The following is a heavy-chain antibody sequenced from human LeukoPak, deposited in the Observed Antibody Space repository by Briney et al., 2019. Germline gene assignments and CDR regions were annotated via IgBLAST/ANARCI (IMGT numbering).Heavy chain of an antibody. CDR1: GFISSTSA. CDR2: INSVGSHI. J-gene: IGHJ4*02. V-gene: IGHV3-21*01. Sequence: GGSLRLSCSASGFISSTSAMNWVRQAPGKGLEWVSSINSVGSHIYYRDSVKGRFTISRDNAKNSVYLQMNNLRAAGTALYYCTRDPAYYLRYGYFDYWGQGILVTVSS. CDR3: TRDPAYYLRYGYFDY. D-gene: IGHD1-26*01.